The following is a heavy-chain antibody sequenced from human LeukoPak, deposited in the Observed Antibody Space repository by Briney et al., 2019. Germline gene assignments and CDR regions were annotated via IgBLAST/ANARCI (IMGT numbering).Heavy chain of an antibody. CDR2: ISSTSSYI. D-gene: IGHD6-19*01. CDR3: AKVGFGWYQIDY. CDR1: GFTFSIYS. V-gene: IGHV3-21*01. J-gene: IGHJ4*02. Sequence: PGGSLRLSCAASGFTFSIYSMNWVRQAPGKGLEWVSSISSTSSYIYYADSVKGRFTISRDNAKNSLYLQMNSLRVEDTAVYYCAKVGFGWYQIDYWGQGTLVTVSS.